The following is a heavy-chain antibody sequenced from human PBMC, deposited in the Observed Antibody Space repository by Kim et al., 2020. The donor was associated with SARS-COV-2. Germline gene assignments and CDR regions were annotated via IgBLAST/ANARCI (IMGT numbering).Heavy chain of an antibody. CDR3: ARDGYSSGFFAY. V-gene: IGHV3-21*01. Sequence: SADSRKGRYTSSRHNAKNSRYRQMNSLSAEDTAVYYCARDGYSSGFFAYWGQGTLVTVSS. J-gene: IGHJ4*02. D-gene: IGHD6-19*01.